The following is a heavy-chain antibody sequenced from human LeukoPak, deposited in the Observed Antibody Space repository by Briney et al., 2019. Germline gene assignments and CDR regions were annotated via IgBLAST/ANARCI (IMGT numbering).Heavy chain of an antibody. V-gene: IGHV3-30-3*01. CDR1: GFTFSSYA. CDR3: AMGGYSSSANPYYYYYGMDV. CDR2: ISYDGSNK. D-gene: IGHD6-13*01. J-gene: IGHJ6*02. Sequence: GGSLRLSCAASGFTFSSYAMHWVRQAPGKGLEWVAVISYDGSNKYYADSVKGRSTISRDNSKNTLYLQMNSLRAEDTAVYYCAMGGYSSSANPYYYYYGMDVWGQGTTVTVSS.